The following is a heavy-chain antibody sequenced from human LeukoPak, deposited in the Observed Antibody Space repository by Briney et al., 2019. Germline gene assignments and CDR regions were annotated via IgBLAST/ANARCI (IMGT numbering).Heavy chain of an antibody. V-gene: IGHV3-66*01. CDR2: IYSGGST. CDR1: RITLSNHS. J-gene: IGHJ4*02. D-gene: IGHD3-22*01. CDR3: AKISGYYPSDY. Sequence: GGALRPSPAAPRITLSNHSNRLGRPAPTEGVEWVSVIYSGGSTYYADSVKGRFTISRDNSKNTLYLQMYSLRAEDTALYYCAKISGYYPSDYWGQGTPVTVSS.